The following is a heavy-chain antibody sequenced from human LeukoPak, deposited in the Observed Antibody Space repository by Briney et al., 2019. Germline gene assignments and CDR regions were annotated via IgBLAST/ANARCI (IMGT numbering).Heavy chain of an antibody. Sequence: GGSLRLSCAASGFTFSSYAMHWVRQAPGKGLEWVAVISYDGSNKYYADSVKGRFTISRDNSKNTLYLQMNSLRAEDTAVYYCARGKNHYYHSNEGGWFDPWGQGTLVTVSS. CDR2: ISYDGSNK. J-gene: IGHJ5*02. CDR1: GFTFSSYA. V-gene: IGHV3-30-3*01. D-gene: IGHD3-22*01. CDR3: ARGKNHYYHSNEGGWFDP.